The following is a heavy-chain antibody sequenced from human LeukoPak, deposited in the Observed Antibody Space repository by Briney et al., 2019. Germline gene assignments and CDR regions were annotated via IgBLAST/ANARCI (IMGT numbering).Heavy chain of an antibody. J-gene: IGHJ4*02. CDR2: MTTSGNTI. V-gene: IGHV3-48*02. D-gene: IGHD4-11*01. CDR1: GITFSGYS. Sequence: PGGSLRLSCVVSGITFSGYSMIWVRQAPGKGLEWLSFMTTSGNTIFYAESVKDRFTISRDNAKKSLYLQTNSLRDEDTAVYYCARVGGATAVTMYFEYWGQGTLVTVTS. CDR3: ARVGGATAVTMYFEY.